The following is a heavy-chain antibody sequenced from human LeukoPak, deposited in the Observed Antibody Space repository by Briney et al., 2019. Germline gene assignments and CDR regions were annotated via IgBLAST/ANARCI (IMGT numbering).Heavy chain of an antibody. V-gene: IGHV3-33*01. J-gene: IGHJ4*02. Sequence: GGSLRLSCAASGFTFSNYGIHWVRQAPGKGLEWVALIRYDGSNTYYADSVKGRFTISRDNANNSLYLQMNSLRAEDTAIYYCARKGLAVAAGLDYWGQGTLVTVSS. CDR3: ARKGLAVAAGLDY. CDR2: IRYDGSNT. CDR1: GFTFSNYG. D-gene: IGHD6-19*01.